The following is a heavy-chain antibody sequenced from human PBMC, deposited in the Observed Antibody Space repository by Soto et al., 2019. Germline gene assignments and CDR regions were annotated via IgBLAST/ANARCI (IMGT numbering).Heavy chain of an antibody. CDR2: IWYDGSNK. J-gene: IGHJ4*02. CDR1: GFTFSSYG. CDR3: AIDQYYDSSGYLDY. Sequence: GGSLRLSCAASGFTFSSYGMHWVRQAPGKGLEWVAVIWYDGSNKYYADSVKGRFTISRDNSKNTLYLQMNSLRAEDTAVYYCAIDQYYDSSGYLDYWGQGTLVTGYS. D-gene: IGHD3-22*01. V-gene: IGHV3-30*02.